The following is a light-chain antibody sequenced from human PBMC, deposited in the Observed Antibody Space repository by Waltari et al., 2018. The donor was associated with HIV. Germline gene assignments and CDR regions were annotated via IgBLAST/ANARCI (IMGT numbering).Light chain of an antibody. V-gene: IGLV2-23*02. CDR1: HSDVGQYDF. J-gene: IGLJ1*01. Sequence: QSALTQPASVSGSPAQSVNMSCTGSHSDVGQYDFVSWYQHNPGQPPHLSIYDVNTRPSGVSLRFSGSKSGNTASLTISGLQAEDEANYYCCSYAGGPFVFGSGT. CDR2: DVN. CDR3: CSYAGGPFV.